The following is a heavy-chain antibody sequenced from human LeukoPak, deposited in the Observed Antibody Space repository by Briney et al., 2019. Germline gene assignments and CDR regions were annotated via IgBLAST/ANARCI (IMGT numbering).Heavy chain of an antibody. J-gene: IGHJ4*02. D-gene: IGHD2-21*02. CDR1: GFTFSSYG. Sequence: PGGSLRLSCAASGFTFSSYGMHWVRQAPGKGLEWVAFIRYDGSNKYYADSVKGRFTISRDNSKNTLYLQMSSLRAEDTAVYYCAKDYLAYCGGDCYSHFDYWGQGTLVTVSS. CDR2: IRYDGSNK. CDR3: AKDYLAYCGGDCYSHFDY. V-gene: IGHV3-30*02.